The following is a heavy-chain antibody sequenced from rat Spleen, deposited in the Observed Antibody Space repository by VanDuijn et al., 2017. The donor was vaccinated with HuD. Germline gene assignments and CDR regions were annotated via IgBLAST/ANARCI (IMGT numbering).Heavy chain of an antibody. CDR2: ITRDGSST. V-gene: IGHV5-35*01. D-gene: IGHD5-1*01. CDR1: GFTFSSSW. Sequence: EVQLVETGGGLVQPGSPLKLSCAVSGFTFSSSWLNWIRQAPGKGLEWVASITRDGSSTYYPDTVKGRFVISRDNAKSTLYLQMDSLKSEDTATYYCVRLLGAPDWYFDFWGPGTMVTVSS. CDR3: VRLLGAPDWYFDF. J-gene: IGHJ1*01.